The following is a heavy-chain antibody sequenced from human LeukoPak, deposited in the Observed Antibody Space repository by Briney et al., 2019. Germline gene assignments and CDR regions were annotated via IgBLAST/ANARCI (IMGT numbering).Heavy chain of an antibody. CDR2: ISSNGDNT. Sequence: GGSLRLSCSAPGFTFSSYVMSWVRQAPGKGLEYVAGISSNGDNTDFADSAKGRFTISRDNSKSTLFLQMNSLRAEDTAVYFCTRDSALLGVAFDLWGQGTVVTVSS. D-gene: IGHD2-15*01. CDR3: TRDSALLGVAFDL. J-gene: IGHJ3*01. V-gene: IGHV3-64D*06. CDR1: GFTFSSYV.